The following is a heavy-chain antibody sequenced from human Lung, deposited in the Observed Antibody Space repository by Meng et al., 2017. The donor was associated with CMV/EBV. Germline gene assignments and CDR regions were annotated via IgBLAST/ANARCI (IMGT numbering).Heavy chain of an antibody. CDR3: AREQNYGDFYYYYYGLDV. CDR2: INPISGDT. J-gene: IGHJ6*02. V-gene: IGHV1-2*02. Sequence: ASXXVSXKASGYTFTDYYIHWVRQAPGQGLEWMGWINPISGDTNFAQKFPGRVTLTRDTSINTAYMELSGLKSDDTAVYYCAREQNYGDFYYYYYGLDVGXQGTTGTVSS. CDR1: GYTFTDYY. D-gene: IGHD4-17*01.